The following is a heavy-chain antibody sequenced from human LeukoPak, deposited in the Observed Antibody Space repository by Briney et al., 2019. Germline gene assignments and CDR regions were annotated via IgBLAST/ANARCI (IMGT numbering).Heavy chain of an antibody. J-gene: IGHJ4*02. V-gene: IGHV3-30*02. CDR3: AEVISEWGGLDY. CDR1: GFTFSDYG. CDR2: IRYDGSYK. Sequence: PGGSLRLSCAASGFTFSDYGMHWVRQAPGKGLEWVALIRYDGSYKWYADSVKGRFSVSRDNSRNTLFLQMNSLRPNDTAIYYCAEVISEWGGLDYWGQGTLVTVSS. D-gene: IGHD3-22*01.